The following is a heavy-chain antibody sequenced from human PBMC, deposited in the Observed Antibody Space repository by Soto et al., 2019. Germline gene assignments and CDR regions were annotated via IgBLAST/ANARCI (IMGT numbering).Heavy chain of an antibody. CDR2: IYYSGST. Sequence: SETLSLTCTVSGGSISSYYWSWIRQPPGKGLEWIGYIYYSGSTNYNPSLKSRVTISVDTSKNQFSLKLSSVTAADTAVYYCARGGITMVRGVIVPYYYYGMDVWGQGTTVTVSS. CDR3: ARGGITMVRGVIVPYYYYGMDV. V-gene: IGHV4-59*01. J-gene: IGHJ6*02. D-gene: IGHD3-10*01. CDR1: GGSISSYY.